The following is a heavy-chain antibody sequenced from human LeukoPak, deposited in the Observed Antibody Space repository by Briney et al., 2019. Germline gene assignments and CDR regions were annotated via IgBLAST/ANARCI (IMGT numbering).Heavy chain of an antibody. Sequence: GGSLRLSCAASGFTFSTYEMNWVRQAPEKGLEWVSYISSSGSTTYYADSVKGRFTISRDNAENSLHLQMNSLRAEDTAVYYCYGESYLFDYWGQGTLVTVSS. CDR3: YGESYLFDY. CDR2: ISSSGSTT. V-gene: IGHV3-48*03. J-gene: IGHJ4*02. CDR1: GFTFSTYE. D-gene: IGHD3-10*01.